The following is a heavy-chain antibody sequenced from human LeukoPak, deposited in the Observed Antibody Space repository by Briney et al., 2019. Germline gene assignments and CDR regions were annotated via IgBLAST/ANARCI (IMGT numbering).Heavy chain of an antibody. J-gene: IGHJ6*02. CDR1: GGTFSSYA. Sequence: ASVTVSCKASGGTFSSYAISWVRQAPGQGLEWMGGIIPIFGTANYAQKFQGRVTITADESTSTAYMELSSLRSEDTAVYYCARDRRDYDFWSGYLSPDYYYYDMDVWGQGTTVTVSS. V-gene: IGHV1-69*13. D-gene: IGHD3-3*01. CDR3: ARDRRDYDFWSGYLSPDYYYYDMDV. CDR2: IIPIFGTA.